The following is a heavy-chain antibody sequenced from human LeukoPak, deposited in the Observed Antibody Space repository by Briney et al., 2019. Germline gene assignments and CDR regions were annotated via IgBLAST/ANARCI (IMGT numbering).Heavy chain of an antibody. D-gene: IGHD3-10*01. V-gene: IGHV3-30*02. CDR1: GFTLSSYG. CDR2: IRYDGSNK. Sequence: PGGSLRLSCAASGFTLSSYGMHWVRQAPGKGLEWVAFIRYDGSNKYYADSVRGRFTISRDNSKNTLYLQMNSLRAEDTAVYYCAKDRRYYYGSGSYYSSWFDPWGQGTLVTVSS. J-gene: IGHJ5*02. CDR3: AKDRRYYYGSGSYYSSWFDP.